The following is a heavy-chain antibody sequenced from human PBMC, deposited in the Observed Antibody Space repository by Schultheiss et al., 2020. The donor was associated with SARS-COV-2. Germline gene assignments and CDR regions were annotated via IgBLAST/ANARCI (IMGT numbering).Heavy chain of an antibody. Sequence: SETLSLTCTVSGGSVFSGSHHWSWIRQPPGKGLEWIGYIYYSGSTNYNPSLKSRVTISVDTSKNQFSLKLSSVTAADTAVYYCARCSGYGFDIWGQGTMVTVSS. J-gene: IGHJ3*02. CDR1: GGSVFSGSHH. CDR3: ARCSGYGFDI. CDR2: IYYSGST. V-gene: IGHV4-61*01. D-gene: IGHD5-12*01.